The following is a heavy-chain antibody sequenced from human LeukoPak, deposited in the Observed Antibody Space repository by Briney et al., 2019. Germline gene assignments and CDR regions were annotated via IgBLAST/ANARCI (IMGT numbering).Heavy chain of an antibody. J-gene: IGHJ5*02. CDR3: ARDPRNKGFDP. CDR2: FSGDGSTT. D-gene: IGHD1/OR15-1a*01. V-gene: IGHV3-74*01. Sequence: GGSLRLSCAASGFTLSYYWMHWVRQGPGKGLVWASTFSGDGSTTHYADSVKGRFTISRDNAKNTLYLEMNSLRAEDTAVYYCARDPRNKGFDPWGQGTLVTVSS. CDR1: GFTLSYYW.